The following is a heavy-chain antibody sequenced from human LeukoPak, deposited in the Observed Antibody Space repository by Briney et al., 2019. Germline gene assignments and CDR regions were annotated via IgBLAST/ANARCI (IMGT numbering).Heavy chain of an antibody. D-gene: IGHD4-17*01. Sequence: GGSLRLSCAASGFTFRNYWMSWVRQAPGKGLEWVANIKQDGSEKFYVDSVKGRFTISRDNAKNSLYLQMNSLRAEDTAVYYCARDPLPTVPTPTGMDVWGQGTTVTVSS. CDR3: ARDPLPTVPTPTGMDV. J-gene: IGHJ6*02. CDR1: GFTFRNYW. CDR2: IKQDGSEK. V-gene: IGHV3-7*01.